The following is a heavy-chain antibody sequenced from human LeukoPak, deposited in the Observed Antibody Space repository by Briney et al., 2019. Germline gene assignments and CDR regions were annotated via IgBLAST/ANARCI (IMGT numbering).Heavy chain of an antibody. Sequence: GASVKVSCKASGYTFTGYYMHWVRQAPGQGLEWMGWINPNSGVTKYAQKFQGRVTMTRDTSISTAYMELSRLRSDDTAVYYCARYRILAAAGTHYFDYWGQGTLVTVSS. CDR2: INPNSGVT. J-gene: IGHJ4*02. CDR1: GYTFTGYY. D-gene: IGHD6-13*01. V-gene: IGHV1-2*02. CDR3: ARYRILAAAGTHYFDY.